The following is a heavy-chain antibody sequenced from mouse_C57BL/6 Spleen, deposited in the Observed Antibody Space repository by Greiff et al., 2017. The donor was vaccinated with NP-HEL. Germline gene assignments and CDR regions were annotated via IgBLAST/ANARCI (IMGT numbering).Heavy chain of an antibody. V-gene: IGHV1-81*01. J-gene: IGHJ4*01. D-gene: IGHD2-1*01. Sequence: QVQLQQSGAELARPGASVKLSCKASGYTFTRSGISWVKQSTGQGLEWIGEIYPRSGHTYYNAKFQGKATLTADKSSSTAYMELRSLTSEDSAVYFCARQHGNSNYYAMDYWGQGTSVTVSS. CDR1: GYTFTRSG. CDR2: IYPRSGHT. CDR3: ARQHGNSNYYAMDY.